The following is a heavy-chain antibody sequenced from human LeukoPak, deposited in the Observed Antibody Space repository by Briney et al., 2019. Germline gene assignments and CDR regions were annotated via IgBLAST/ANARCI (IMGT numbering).Heavy chain of an antibody. CDR3: ARDRLLEDRDYHNYYYMDA. D-gene: IGHD1-1*01. CDR2: IISIISYI. J-gene: IGHJ6*03. V-gene: IGHV3-21*01. Sequence: GRSLRLSCAASGFTFSSYTMNWVRQAPGKWLELVLSIISIISYIYYTDSVKGRFTTSRDNAKNSLYLQMNSLRAEDTAVYSCARDRLLEDRDYHNYYYMDAWGKGTTVTVSS. CDR1: GFTFSSYT.